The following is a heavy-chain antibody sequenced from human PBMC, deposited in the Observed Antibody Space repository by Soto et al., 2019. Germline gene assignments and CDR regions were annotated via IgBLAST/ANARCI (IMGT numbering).Heavy chain of an antibody. CDR2: IYYSGST. Sequence: QVQLQESGPGLVKPSQTLSLTCTVSGGSISSGGYYWSWIRQHPGKGLEWIGYIYYSGSTYYNPSLKRRVTISVDTSKNQFFLKLSSVTAADTAVYYCARDRPIVVVPAAYYCSGGSCYHDAFDIWGQGTMVTVSS. J-gene: IGHJ3*02. D-gene: IGHD2-15*01. V-gene: IGHV4-31*03. CDR3: ARDRPIVVVPAAYYCSGGSCYHDAFDI. CDR1: GGSISSGGYY.